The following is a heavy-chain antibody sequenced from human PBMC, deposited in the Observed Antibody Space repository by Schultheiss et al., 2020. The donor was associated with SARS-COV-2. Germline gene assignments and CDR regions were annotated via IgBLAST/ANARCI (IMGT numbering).Heavy chain of an antibody. V-gene: IGHV4-59*12. CDR2: IYYSGST. J-gene: IGHJ6*02. Sequence: SQTLSLTCTVSGGSISSYYWSWIRQPPGKGLEWIGYIYYSGSTNYNPSLKSRVTISVDTSKNQFSLKLSSVTAADTAVYYCARDSGYSYGFGYYYGMDVWGQGTTVTVSS. CDR1: GGSISSYY. CDR3: ARDSGYSYGFGYYYGMDV. D-gene: IGHD5-18*01.